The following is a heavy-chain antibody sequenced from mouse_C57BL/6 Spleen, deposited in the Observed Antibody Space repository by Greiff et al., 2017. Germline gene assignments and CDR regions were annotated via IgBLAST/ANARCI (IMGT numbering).Heavy chain of an antibody. V-gene: IGHV1-64*01. CDR3: ARRDYGGYFDY. Sequence: QVQLQQPGAELVKPGASVKLSCKASGYTFTSYWMHWVKQRPGQGLEWIGMIHPNSGSTNYNEKFKSKATLTVDKSSSTAYMQLSSLTSEDSAVYYCARRDYGGYFDYWGQGTTLTVSS. D-gene: IGHD1-1*01. CDR1: GYTFTSYW. CDR2: IHPNSGST. J-gene: IGHJ2*01.